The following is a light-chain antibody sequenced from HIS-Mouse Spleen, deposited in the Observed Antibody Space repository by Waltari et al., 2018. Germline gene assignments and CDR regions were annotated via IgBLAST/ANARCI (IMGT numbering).Light chain of an antibody. J-gene: IGKJ1*01. CDR3: QQYYSYPPWT. CDR2: AAS. Sequence: AIRMTQSPSSLSASTGDRVTITCRASQGISSYLAWYQQKPGKAPKLLIYAASTLQSGVPSRFSGSGSGTDFTLTISCLQSEDFATYYCQQYYSYPPWTFGQGTKVENK. V-gene: IGKV1-8*01. CDR1: QGISSY.